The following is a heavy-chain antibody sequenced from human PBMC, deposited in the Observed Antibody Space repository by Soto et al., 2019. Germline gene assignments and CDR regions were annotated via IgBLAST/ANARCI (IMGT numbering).Heavy chain of an antibody. D-gene: IGHD6-13*01. Sequence: GGSLRLSCAASGFTFSTYWMHWVRQAPGKGLVWVSRINSDGSITTYADSVKGRFTISRDNAKNTLYLQVNGLRAEDTAVYYCSQHKDAFNIWGQGTMVTVSS. CDR2: INSDGSIT. J-gene: IGHJ3*02. CDR3: SQHKDAFNI. V-gene: IGHV3-74*01. CDR1: GFTFSTYW.